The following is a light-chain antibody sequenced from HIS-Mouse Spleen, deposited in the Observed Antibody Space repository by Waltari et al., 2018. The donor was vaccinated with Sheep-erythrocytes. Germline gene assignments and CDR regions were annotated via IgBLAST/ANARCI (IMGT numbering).Light chain of an antibody. Sequence: QSALTQPRSVSGSPGQSVTISCTGTSSDVGGYNYVSWYQQHPGKAPKLMIYDVSKRPSGVPDRFYGSESGNTASLTISELQAEDEADYYCCSYAGSYNHVFATGTKVTAL. CDR2: DVS. J-gene: IGLJ1*01. V-gene: IGLV2-11*01. CDR1: SSDVGGYNY. CDR3: CSYAGSYNHV.